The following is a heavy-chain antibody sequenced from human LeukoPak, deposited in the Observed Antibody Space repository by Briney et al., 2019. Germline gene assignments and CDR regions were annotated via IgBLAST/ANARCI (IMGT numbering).Heavy chain of an antibody. D-gene: IGHD1-14*01. CDR1: GFTFSSYS. CDR3: ARFEGNQLLDAFDI. CDR2: ISSSSSYI. Sequence: PGGSLRLSCAASGFTFSSYSMNWVRQAPGKGLEWVSSISSSSSYIYYADSVKGRFTISRDNPKNSLYLQMNSLRAEDTAVYYCARFEGNQLLDAFDIWGQGTMVTVSS. V-gene: IGHV3-21*01. J-gene: IGHJ3*02.